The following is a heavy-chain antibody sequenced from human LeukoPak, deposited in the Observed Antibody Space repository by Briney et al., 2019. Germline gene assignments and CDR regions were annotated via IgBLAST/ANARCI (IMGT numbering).Heavy chain of an antibody. D-gene: IGHD3-22*01. J-gene: IGHJ4*02. Sequence: AASVKVSCKASGYTFTSYYMHWVRQAPGQGLEWMGIINPSGGSTSYAQKFQGRVTMTRDTSTSTVYMELSSLRSEDTAVYYCARDYFRGGYYYDFGYWGQGTLVTVSS. CDR2: INPSGGST. CDR1: GYTFTSYY. V-gene: IGHV1-46*01. CDR3: ARDYFRGGYYYDFGY.